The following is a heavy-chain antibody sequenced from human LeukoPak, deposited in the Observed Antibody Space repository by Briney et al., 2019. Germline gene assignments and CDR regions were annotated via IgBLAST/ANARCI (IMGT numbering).Heavy chain of an antibody. V-gene: IGHV4-39*01. CDR2: IYYSGST. CDR3: ARGQQLVTSFDY. D-gene: IGHD6-13*01. J-gene: IGHJ4*02. CDR1: GGSISSSSYY. Sequence: SETLSLTCTVSGGSISSSSYYWGWIRQPPGKGLEWIGSIYYSGSTYYNPSLKSRVTISVDTSKNQFSLKLSSVTAADTAVYYRARGQQLVTSFDYWGQGTLVTVSS.